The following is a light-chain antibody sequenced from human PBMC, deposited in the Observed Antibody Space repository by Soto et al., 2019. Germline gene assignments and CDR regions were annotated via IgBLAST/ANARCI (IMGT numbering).Light chain of an antibody. Sequence: QSVLTQPPSVSGAPGQRVTISCTGSSSNIGAGYPVHWYQQLPGTAPKLLVAGNRPSGVPGLFSVSKSGASASLAITGLQAEDEADYYCQSYDSSLSRRWVFGGGTKLTVL. J-gene: IGLJ3*02. CDR1: SSNIGAGYP. CDR3: QSYDSSLSRRWV. CDR2: G. V-gene: IGLV1-40*01.